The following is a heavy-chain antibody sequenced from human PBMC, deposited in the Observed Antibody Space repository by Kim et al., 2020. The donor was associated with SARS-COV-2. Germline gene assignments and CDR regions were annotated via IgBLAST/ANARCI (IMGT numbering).Heavy chain of an antibody. J-gene: IGHJ4*02. CDR3: ARGQLVRNYFDY. V-gene: IGHV4-59*09. D-gene: IGHD6-13*01. Sequence: NYNPSHKSRVTISVDTSKNQFSLKLSSVTAADTAVYYCARGQLVRNYFDYWGQGTLVTVSS.